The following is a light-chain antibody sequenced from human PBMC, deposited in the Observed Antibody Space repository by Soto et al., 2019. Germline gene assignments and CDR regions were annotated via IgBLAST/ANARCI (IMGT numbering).Light chain of an antibody. CDR3: TSYRSPSTRYV. CDR1: SSDVGGYNY. Sequence: QSALTQPASVSGSPGQSITISCTGTSSDVGGYNYVSWYQQNPDKAPKLMIYEVSNRPSGVSKRFSGSKSGNTAYLTISGLQAEDEADYYCTSYRSPSTRYVFGTGTKLNVL. J-gene: IGLJ1*01. CDR2: EVS. V-gene: IGLV2-14*01.